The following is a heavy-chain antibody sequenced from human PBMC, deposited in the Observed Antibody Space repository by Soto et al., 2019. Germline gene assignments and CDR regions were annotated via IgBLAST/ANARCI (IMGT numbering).Heavy chain of an antibody. CDR2: IYYSGST. D-gene: IGHD1-20*01. CDR1: GGSISSYY. Sequence: SETLSLTCTVSGGSISSYYWSWIRRPPGKGLEWIGYIYYSGSTNYNPSLKSRVTISVDTSKNQFSLKLSSVTAADAAVYYCARAYTYYYYMDVWGKGTTVTVSS. V-gene: IGHV4-59*01. CDR3: ARAYTYYYYMDV. J-gene: IGHJ6*03.